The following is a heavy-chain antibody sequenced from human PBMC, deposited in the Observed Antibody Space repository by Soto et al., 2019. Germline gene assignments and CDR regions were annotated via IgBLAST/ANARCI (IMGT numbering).Heavy chain of an antibody. Sequence: QVRLQESGPGLVKPSETLSLTCTVSGASISNYYWSWIRQPAGKGLECLGRIYASGTTTSDPSLSSRVTMSVDTSKNQFSLKLNSVPAAVPAVYYCARESRSELGTVEYWGQGTLVTVSS. V-gene: IGHV4-4*07. CDR3: ARESRSELGTVEY. CDR1: GASISNYY. D-gene: IGHD1-1*01. CDR2: IYASGTT. J-gene: IGHJ4*02.